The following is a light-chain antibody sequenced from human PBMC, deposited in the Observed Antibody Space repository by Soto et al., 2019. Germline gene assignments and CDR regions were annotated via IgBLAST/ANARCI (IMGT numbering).Light chain of an antibody. V-gene: IGKV3-11*01. CDR2: DAS. CDR1: HNVVNS. CDR3: QQMAAT. Sequence: EIVLTQSPATLSLSPGERATLSCRTSHNVVNSLAWYQQKPGQAPRLLIYDASNRASGIPARFSGSGSQTDFTLTISGLEPEDSAVYYCQQMAATFGQGTRLEMK. J-gene: IGKJ5*01.